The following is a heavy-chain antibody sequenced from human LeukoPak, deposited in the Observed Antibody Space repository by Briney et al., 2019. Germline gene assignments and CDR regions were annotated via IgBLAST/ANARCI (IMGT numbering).Heavy chain of an antibody. CDR2: ISRSGDTL. J-gene: IGHJ6*02. V-gene: IGHV3-11*01. Sequence: GSLRLSCAASGFPFRDYYMTWIRQAPGKGLEWISYISRSGDTLYYADSVEGRFTISRDNAKNSLFLQMNSLRAEDTAVHYCAKKKVGAALYYGMDVWGQGTTVTVSS. CDR3: AKKKVGAALYYGMDV. CDR1: GFPFRDYY. D-gene: IGHD1-26*01.